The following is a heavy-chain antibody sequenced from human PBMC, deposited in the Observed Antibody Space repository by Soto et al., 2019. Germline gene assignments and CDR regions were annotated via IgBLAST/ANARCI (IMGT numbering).Heavy chain of an antibody. J-gene: IGHJ5*02. D-gene: IGHD1-1*01. Sequence: SETLSLTCTDSGASISGYYWSWIRQSAGKGLEWIGRIYATGTTDYNPSPKSRVMMSVDTYKKQSSLKLRTMTTADTAVYYCWRDVTKTLREWCDPGRQGNADTVSS. CDR2: IYATGTT. CDR1: GASISGYY. V-gene: IGHV4-4*07. CDR3: WRDVTKTLREWCDP.